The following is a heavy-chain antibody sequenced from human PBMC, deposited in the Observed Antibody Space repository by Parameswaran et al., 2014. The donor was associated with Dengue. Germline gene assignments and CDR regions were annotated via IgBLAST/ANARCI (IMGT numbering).Heavy chain of an antibody. D-gene: IGHD3-10*01. CDR3: ARKTSTRRRGVDY. Sequence: RWIRQPPGKGLEWIGEINHSGSTNYNPSLKSRVTISVDTSKNQFSLKLSSVTAADTAVYYCARKTSTRRRGVDYWGQGTLVTVSS. CDR2: INHSGST. V-gene: IGHV4-34*01. J-gene: IGHJ4*02.